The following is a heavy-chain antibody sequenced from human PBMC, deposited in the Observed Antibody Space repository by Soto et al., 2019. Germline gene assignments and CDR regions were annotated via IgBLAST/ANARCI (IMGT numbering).Heavy chain of an antibody. V-gene: IGHV4-61*01. CDR2: VYYSGIT. CDR3: AREDMSGTYYFDS. CDR1: GGSVSSQTHF. J-gene: IGHJ4*02. Sequence: SDTLSLTCSVSGGSVSSQTHFWSWIRQAPGKGLEWIGYVYYSGITNSNPSLKSRVTISADTSHNQIFLSLTSVTAADTAVYYCAREDMSGTYYFDSWGQGTLVTVSS. D-gene: IGHD1-26*01.